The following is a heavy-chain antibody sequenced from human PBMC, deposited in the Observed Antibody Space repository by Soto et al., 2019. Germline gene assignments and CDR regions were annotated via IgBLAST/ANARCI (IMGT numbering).Heavy chain of an antibody. Sequence: XSVKVSCKASGYTFTSYAMHWVRQAPGQRLEWMGWINAGNGNTKYSQKFQGRVTITRDTSASTAYMELSSLRSEDTAVYYCARSRSYDILTGSYYYYGMDVWGQGTTVTVSS. V-gene: IGHV1-3*01. D-gene: IGHD3-9*01. CDR1: GYTFTSYA. CDR3: ARSRSYDILTGSYYYYGMDV. J-gene: IGHJ6*02. CDR2: INAGNGNT.